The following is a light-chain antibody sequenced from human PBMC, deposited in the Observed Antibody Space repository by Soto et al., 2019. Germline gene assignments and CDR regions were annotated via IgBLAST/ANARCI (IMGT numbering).Light chain of an antibody. CDR3: QQYGSLYT. J-gene: IGKJ2*01. CDR1: QTVPSNY. Sequence: IVLTQSPGTLSLSPGERTTLFCRASQTVPSNYLAWYQHKPGQAPRLLIFGSSTRATGIPARFSGGGSGTDFTLTISRLEPEDFEVYYCQQYGSLYTFGQGTRLEI. V-gene: IGKV3-20*01. CDR2: GSS.